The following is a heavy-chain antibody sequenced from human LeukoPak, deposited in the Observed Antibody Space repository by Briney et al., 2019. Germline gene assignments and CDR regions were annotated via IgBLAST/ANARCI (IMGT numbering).Heavy chain of an antibody. CDR3: ARVRLWQGATPYFDY. CDR1: GFTFDDHG. Sequence: PGGSLRLSCAASGFTFDDHGMSWVRQAPGKGLEWVSGIKWDGGRTGYADSVKGRFTISRDNAKNSVYLQMNSLRAEDTAVYYCARVRLWQGATPYFDYWGQGTLVTVSS. J-gene: IGHJ4*02. D-gene: IGHD5-24*01. V-gene: IGHV3-20*04. CDR2: IKWDGGRT.